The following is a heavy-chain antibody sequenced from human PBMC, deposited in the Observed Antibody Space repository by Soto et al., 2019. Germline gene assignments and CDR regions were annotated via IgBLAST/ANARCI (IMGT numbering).Heavy chain of an antibody. V-gene: IGHV1-18*01. CDR2: ISANNGNT. D-gene: IGHD1-7*01. CDR3: ARDGVSSTEYTWNYGTYFDY. Sequence: ASVKVSCKASGYTFTSYGINWVRQSPGQGLEWMGWISANNGNTHYAQKLQGRVTMTTDTSTSTAYMELRSLRPDDTAMYYCARDGVSSTEYTWNYGTYFDYWGQGALVTVSS. J-gene: IGHJ4*02. CDR1: GYTFTSYG.